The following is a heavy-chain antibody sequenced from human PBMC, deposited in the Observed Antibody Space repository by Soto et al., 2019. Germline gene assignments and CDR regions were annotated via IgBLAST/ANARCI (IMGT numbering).Heavy chain of an antibody. CDR2: INAGNGNT. V-gene: IGHV1-3*01. D-gene: IGHD3-10*01. CDR3: ARVGGEKTGDYGMDV. CDR1: GYTFTSYA. J-gene: IGHJ6*02. Sequence: GASVKVSCKASGYTFTSYAMHWVRQAPGQRLEWMGWINAGNGNTKYSQKFQGRVTITRDTSASTAYMELSSLRSEDTAVYYCARVGGEKTGDYGMDVWGQGTTVTVSS.